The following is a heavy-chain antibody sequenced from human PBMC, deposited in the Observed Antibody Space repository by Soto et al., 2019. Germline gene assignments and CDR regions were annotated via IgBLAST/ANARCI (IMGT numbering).Heavy chain of an antibody. J-gene: IGHJ4*02. CDR3: AKDRHYPRDYFHY. Sequence: PGGSLRLSCAASGFTFSSYAMSWVRQAPGKGLEWVSAISGSGGSTYYADSVKGRFTISRGNSKNTVFLHMDSLSAEDTAVYYCAKDRHYPRDYFHYWGQGTLVTVSS. V-gene: IGHV3-23*01. CDR1: GFTFSSYA. CDR2: ISGSGGST. D-gene: IGHD3-10*01.